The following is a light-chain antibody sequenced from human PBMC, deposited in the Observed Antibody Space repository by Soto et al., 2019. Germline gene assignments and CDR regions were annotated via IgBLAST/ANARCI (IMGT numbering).Light chain of an antibody. Sequence: QSALTQPASVSGSPGQSITISCTGTSSDVGNYNYVSWYQEYPGKAPKLMIYDVSNRPSGVSNRFSGSKSGNTASLTISGLQAEDEADYYCSSYTRFSPTYVFGTGTKVTVL. CDR3: SSYTRFSPTYV. J-gene: IGLJ1*01. CDR2: DVS. V-gene: IGLV2-14*01. CDR1: SSDVGNYNY.